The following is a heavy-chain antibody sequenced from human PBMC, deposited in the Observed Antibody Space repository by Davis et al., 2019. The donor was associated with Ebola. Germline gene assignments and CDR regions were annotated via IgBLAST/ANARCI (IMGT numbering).Heavy chain of an antibody. CDR3: TTQWLDWYFDL. Sequence: GESLKISCTASGLTFSGSAMHWVRQASGKGLEWVGRIKSKANSYATAYAASVKGRFVISRDDSKNTAYLQMSSLKTEGTAVYYCTTQWLDWYFDLWGRGTLVTVSS. V-gene: IGHV3-73*01. CDR2: IKSKANSYAT. D-gene: IGHD6-19*01. CDR1: GLTFSGSA. J-gene: IGHJ2*01.